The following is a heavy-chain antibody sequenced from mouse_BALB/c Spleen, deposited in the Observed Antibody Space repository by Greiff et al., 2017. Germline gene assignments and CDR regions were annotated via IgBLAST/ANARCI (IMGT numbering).Heavy chain of an antibody. V-gene: IGHV3-8*02. J-gene: IGHJ4*01. Sequence: EVQLQQSGPSLVKPSQTLSLTCSVTGDSITSGYWNWIRKFPGNKLEYMGYISYSGSTYSNPSLKSRISITRDTSKNQYYLQLNSVTTEDTATYYCARHTAYYGNHYAMDYWGQGTSVTVSS. D-gene: IGHD2-10*01. CDR2: ISYSGST. CDR1: GDSITSGY. CDR3: ARHTAYYGNHYAMDY.